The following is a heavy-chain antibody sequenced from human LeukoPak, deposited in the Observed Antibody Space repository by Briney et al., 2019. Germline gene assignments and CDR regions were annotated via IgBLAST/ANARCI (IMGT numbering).Heavy chain of an antibody. CDR3: ARVHLGAFDI. D-gene: IGHD7-27*01. Sequence: GGSLRLSCAASGFTFSGYWMSWVRQAPGKGLEWVANIKQDGSEKYYVDSVKGRFTISRDNSKNMVYLQMNSLRAEDTAVYYCARVHLGAFDIWGQGTMVTVSS. CDR2: IKQDGSEK. J-gene: IGHJ3*02. CDR1: GFTFSGYW. V-gene: IGHV3-7*03.